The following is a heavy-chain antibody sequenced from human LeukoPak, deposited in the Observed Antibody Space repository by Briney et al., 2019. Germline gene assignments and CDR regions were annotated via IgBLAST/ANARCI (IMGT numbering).Heavy chain of an antibody. CDR1: GYTFTANY. J-gene: IGHJ4*02. D-gene: IGHD3-3*01. CDR2: INPHSGGS. Sequence: ASVKVSCKASGYTFTANYLHWVRQAPGQGFEWMGWINPHSGGSKYAQNFQGRVTMTRDTSISTAYMELSRLRSDDTAVYYCARGGYDFWSGYYTVVSPFDYWGQGTLVTVSS. V-gene: IGHV1-2*02. CDR3: ARGGYDFWSGYYTVVSPFDY.